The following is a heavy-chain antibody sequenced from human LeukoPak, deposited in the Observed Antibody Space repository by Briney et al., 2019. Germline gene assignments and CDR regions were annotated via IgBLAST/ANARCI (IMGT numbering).Heavy chain of an antibody. CDR3: ARDSGWGITMVRGVQPPAY. D-gene: IGHD3-10*01. J-gene: IGHJ4*02. CDR1: GYTFTGYY. CDR2: INPNSGGT. V-gene: IGHV1-2*02. Sequence: ASVKVSCKASGYTFTGYYMHWVRQAPGQGLEWMGWINPNSGGTNYAQKFQGRVTMTRDTSISTAYMELSRLRSDDTAVYYCARDSGWGITMVRGVQPPAYWGQGTLVTVSS.